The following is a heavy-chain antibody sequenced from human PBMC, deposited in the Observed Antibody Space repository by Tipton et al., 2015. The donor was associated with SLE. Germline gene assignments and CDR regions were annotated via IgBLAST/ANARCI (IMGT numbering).Heavy chain of an antibody. V-gene: IGHV4-59*08. D-gene: IGHD6-6*01. Sequence: TLSLTCTVSGGSVSDYYWGWIRQPPGKGLEWIAYWYHTGNTNSNTNYNPSLKSRVTISVDTSKSHFSLRLSSVTAADTAVYYCARQGEYSHSSGFWFDSWGPGTLVTVSS. CDR2: WYHTGNT. J-gene: IGHJ5*01. CDR1: GGSVSDYY. CDR3: ARQGEYSHSSGFWFDS.